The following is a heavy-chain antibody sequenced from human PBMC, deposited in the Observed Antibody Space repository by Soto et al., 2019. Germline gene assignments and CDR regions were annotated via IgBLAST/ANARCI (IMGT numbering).Heavy chain of an antibody. V-gene: IGHV1-69*13. D-gene: IGHD3-22*01. CDR2: IIPIFGTA. CDR1: GGTFSSYA. Sequence: GASVKVSCKASGGTFSSYAISWVRQAPGQGLEWMGGIIPIFGTANYAQKFQGRVTITADESTSTAYMELSSLRSEDTAVYYCARGEPPRGYYDSSGYYPYYFDYWGQGTLVTVSS. CDR3: ARGEPPRGYYDSSGYYPYYFDY. J-gene: IGHJ4*02.